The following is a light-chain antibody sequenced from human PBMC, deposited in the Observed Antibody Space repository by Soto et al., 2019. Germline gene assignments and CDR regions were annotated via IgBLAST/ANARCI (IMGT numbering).Light chain of an antibody. Sequence: EIVMTQSPATLSVSPGERVTLSCRASQSVSSNLAWYQQKPGQAPRLLIYGASTRATGIPARFSGSGSGTEFILTISSLQSEDFAVYYCQHYNNWPPWTFGQGTKVEIK. J-gene: IGKJ1*01. CDR1: QSVSSN. CDR3: QHYNNWPPWT. CDR2: GAS. V-gene: IGKV3-15*01.